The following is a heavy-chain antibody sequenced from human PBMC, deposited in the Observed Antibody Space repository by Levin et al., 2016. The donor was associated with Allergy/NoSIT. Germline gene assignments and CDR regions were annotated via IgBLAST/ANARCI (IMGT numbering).Heavy chain of an antibody. CDR3: ANWWGYSYGFYYYGMDV. D-gene: IGHD5-18*01. J-gene: IGHJ6*02. V-gene: IGHV3-33*06. CDR1: GFTFSSYG. Sequence: GGSLRLSCAASGFTFSSYGMHWVRQAPGKGLEWVAVIWYDGSNKYYADSVKGRFTIPRDNSKNTLYLQMNSLRAEDTAVYYCANWWGYSYGFYYYGMDVWGQGTTVTVSS. CDR2: IWYDGSNK.